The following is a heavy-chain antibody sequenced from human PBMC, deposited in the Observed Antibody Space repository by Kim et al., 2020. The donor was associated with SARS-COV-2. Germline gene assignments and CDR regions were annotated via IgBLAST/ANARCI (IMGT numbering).Heavy chain of an antibody. CDR3: TRRSGYELADY. CDR1: GFTFGDYA. CDR2: IRSKAYGGTR. Sequence: GGSLRLSCTASGFTFGDYAMTWVRQAPGKGLEWVGYIRSKAYGGTREYAASVKGRFTISRDDSKSIVYLEMNSLKTEDTAVYYCTRRSGYELADYWGQGTLVTVSS. V-gene: IGHV3-49*04. D-gene: IGHD6-13*01. J-gene: IGHJ4*02.